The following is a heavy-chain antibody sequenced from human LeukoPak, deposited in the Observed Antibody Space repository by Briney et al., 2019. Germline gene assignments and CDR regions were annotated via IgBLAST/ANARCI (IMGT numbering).Heavy chain of an antibody. J-gene: IGHJ4*02. CDR3: ARDLHYDILTVYNY. Sequence: ASVKVSCKDSGYTFTGYYMHWVRQAPGQGLEWMGWINPNSGGTNYAQKFQGRVTMTRDTSISTAYMELSRLRSDDTAVYYCARDLHYDILTVYNYWGQGTLVTVSS. D-gene: IGHD3-9*01. V-gene: IGHV1-2*02. CDR2: INPNSGGT. CDR1: GYTFTGYY.